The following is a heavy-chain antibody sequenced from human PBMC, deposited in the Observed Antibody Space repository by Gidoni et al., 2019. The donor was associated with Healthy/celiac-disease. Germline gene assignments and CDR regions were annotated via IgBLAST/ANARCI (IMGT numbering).Heavy chain of an antibody. CDR3: ARALRITGTRGWFDP. Sequence: QVQLVQSGAAVKKPGASVKVSCQASGSTFTGYYLHGVRQAPGQGLAWKGRINPNSGGTNYAQKLQGRVTMTRDTSNSTAYMELSRLRSDDTAVYDCARALRITGTRGWFDPWGQRTLVTVSS. CDR1: GSTFTGYY. D-gene: IGHD1-20*01. J-gene: IGHJ5*02. V-gene: IGHV1-2*06. CDR2: INPNSGGT.